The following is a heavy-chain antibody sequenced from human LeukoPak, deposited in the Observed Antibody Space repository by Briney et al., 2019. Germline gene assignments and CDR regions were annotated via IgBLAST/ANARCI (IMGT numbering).Heavy chain of an antibody. V-gene: IGHV3-23*01. J-gene: IGHJ4*02. Sequence: GGSLRLSCTASGFTFSSYAMTWVRQAPGKGLEWVSGISGSGGNTYYTDSVRGRLSISRDNSKNTLYLQVNSLRAEDTAVYYCAKGRTEGGTLALDYWGQGTLVTVSS. CDR1: GFTFSSYA. CDR3: AKGRTEGGTLALDY. CDR2: ISGSGGNT. D-gene: IGHD6-19*01.